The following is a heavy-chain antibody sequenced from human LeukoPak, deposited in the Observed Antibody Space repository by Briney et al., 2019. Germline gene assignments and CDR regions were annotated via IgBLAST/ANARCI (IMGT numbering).Heavy chain of an antibody. CDR3: ARRRPYDYIWGSYRYSLTIVSPFDY. CDR1: GGSFSGYY. D-gene: IGHD3-16*02. J-gene: IGHJ4*02. Sequence: PSETLSLTCAVYGGSFSGYYWSWIRQPPGKGLEWIGEINHSGSTNYNPSLKSRVTISVDTSKNQFSLKLSSVTAADTAVYYCARRRPYDYIWGSYRYSLTIVSPFDYWGQGTLVTVSS. V-gene: IGHV4-34*01. CDR2: INHSGST.